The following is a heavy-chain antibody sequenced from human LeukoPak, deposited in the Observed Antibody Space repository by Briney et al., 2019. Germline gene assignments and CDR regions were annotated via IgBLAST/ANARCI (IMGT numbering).Heavy chain of an antibody. V-gene: IGHV4-34*01. CDR2: INHSGST. CDR1: GGSFSGYY. Sequence: PSETLSLNCAVYGGSFSGYYWSWIRQPPGKGLEWIGEINHSGSTNYNPSLKSRVTISVDTSKNQFSLKLSSVTAADTAVYYCARTTVAGTWWFDPWGQGTLVTVSS. J-gene: IGHJ5*01. D-gene: IGHD6-19*01. CDR3: ARTTVAGTWWFDP.